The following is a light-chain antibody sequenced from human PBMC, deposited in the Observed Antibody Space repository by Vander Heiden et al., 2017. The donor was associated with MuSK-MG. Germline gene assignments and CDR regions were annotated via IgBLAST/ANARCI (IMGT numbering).Light chain of an antibody. CDR1: QGISNY. CDR2: AAS. CDR3: QKYNCDLMYS. Sequence: DIQMTQSPSSLSASVEDRVTITCRASQGISNYLAWYQQKPGKGPKLLIYAASTLQSGVPSRFSGSGYGTDFTLTISSRQPEDVATYYCQKYNCDLMYSFGPGTKLEIK. J-gene: IGKJ2*03. V-gene: IGKV1-27*01.